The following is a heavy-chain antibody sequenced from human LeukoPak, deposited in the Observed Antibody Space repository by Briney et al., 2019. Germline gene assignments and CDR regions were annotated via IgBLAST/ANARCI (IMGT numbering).Heavy chain of an antibody. V-gene: IGHV4-34*01. D-gene: IGHD3-22*01. CDR2: INHSGST. J-gene: IGHJ4*02. CDR1: GVSFSGYY. CDR3: ARGGWGYYDSSGYCDY. Sequence: SETLSLTCAVYGVSFSGYYWSWIRQPPGKGLEWVGEINHSGSTNYNPSLKSRVTISADTSKNQFSLKLSSVTGADTAVYYCARGGWGYYDSSGYCDYWGQGTLVTVSS.